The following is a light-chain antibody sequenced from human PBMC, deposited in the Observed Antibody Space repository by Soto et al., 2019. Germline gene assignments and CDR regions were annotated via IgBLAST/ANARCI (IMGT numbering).Light chain of an antibody. CDR2: DTS. J-gene: IGKJ4*01. V-gene: IGKV3-20*01. CDR3: QQCGSSPVT. Sequence: EIVLTQSPGTLSLSVGERVTLSCRASQSVSSYLAWYQQTPGQAPRLLIYDTSNRATGTPDRFSGSGSGTDFTLTISRLEPEDFTVYSCQQCGSSPVTFGGGTTVEIK. CDR1: QSVSSY.